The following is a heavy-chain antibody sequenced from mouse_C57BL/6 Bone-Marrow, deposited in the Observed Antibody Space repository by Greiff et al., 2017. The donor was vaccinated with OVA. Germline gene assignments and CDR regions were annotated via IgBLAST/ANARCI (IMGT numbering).Heavy chain of an antibody. Sequence: EVKLVESGGGLVKPGGSLKLSCAASGFTFSSSAMSWVRQTPEKRLEWVATISDGGSYTYYPDNVKGRFTISRDNAKNNLYLQMSHLKSEDTAMYYCASIEDYFDYWGQGTTLTVSS. CDR2: ISDGGSYT. CDR1: GFTFSSSA. CDR3: ASIEDYFDY. V-gene: IGHV5-4*03. D-gene: IGHD2-12*01. J-gene: IGHJ2*01.